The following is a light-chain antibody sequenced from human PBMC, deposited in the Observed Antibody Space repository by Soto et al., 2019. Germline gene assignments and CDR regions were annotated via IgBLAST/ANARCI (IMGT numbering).Light chain of an antibody. V-gene: IGKV3-11*01. Sequence: EIVLTQSPATLSLSPGERAPLSCRASQRVSSSLAWYQQKPGQAPSLLIYDASNRATGIPARFSGSGSGTDFTLTISSLEPEDFAVYYCQQRSNWPALTFGGGTKVEIK. CDR3: QQRSNWPALT. CDR1: QRVSSS. J-gene: IGKJ4*01. CDR2: DAS.